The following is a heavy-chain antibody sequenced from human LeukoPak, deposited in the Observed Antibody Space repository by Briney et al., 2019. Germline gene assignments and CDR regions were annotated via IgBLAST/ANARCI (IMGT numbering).Heavy chain of an antibody. Sequence: GGSLRLSCAASGFTFSAYWMSWVRQAPGKGLEWVANIKQDGSDRYYVDSVKGRFTISRDNAKNSLYLQMNSLRAEDTAVYYCARKTVVGSYFDYWGQGTPVTVSS. D-gene: IGHD4-23*01. CDR3: ARKTVVGSYFDY. CDR1: GFTFSAYW. CDR2: IKQDGSDR. V-gene: IGHV3-7*03. J-gene: IGHJ4*02.